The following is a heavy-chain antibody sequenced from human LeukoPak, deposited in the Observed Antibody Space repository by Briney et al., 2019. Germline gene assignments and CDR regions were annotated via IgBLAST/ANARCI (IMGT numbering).Heavy chain of an antibody. D-gene: IGHD3-10*01. Sequence: PGGSLRLSCAASGFTFSSCSMNWVRQAPGKGLELVSSISSSSSYIYYADSVKGRFTISRDNAKNSLYLQMNSLRAEDTAVYYCARDQKVGWFGELNWFDPWGQGTLVTVSS. V-gene: IGHV3-21*01. CDR2: ISSSSSYI. CDR3: ARDQKVGWFGELNWFDP. J-gene: IGHJ5*02. CDR1: GFTFSSCS.